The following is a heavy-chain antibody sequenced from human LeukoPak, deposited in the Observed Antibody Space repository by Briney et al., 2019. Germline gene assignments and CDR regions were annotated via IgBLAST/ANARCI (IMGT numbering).Heavy chain of an antibody. CDR2: ISYSGYT. J-gene: IGHJ3*02. CDR3: AKFGSDAFDI. D-gene: IGHD3-10*01. CDR1: GGSISSGGYY. Sequence: PSQTLSLTCSVSGGSISSGGYYWNWIRQLPEEGLEWLGYISYSGYTYYTPSLKSRLTISVDTSKNQFSLKLSSVTAADTAVYYCAKFGSDAFDIWGQGTMVTVS. V-gene: IGHV4-31*03.